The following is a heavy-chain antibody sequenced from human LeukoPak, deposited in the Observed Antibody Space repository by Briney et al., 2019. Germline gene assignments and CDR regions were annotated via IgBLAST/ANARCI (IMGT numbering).Heavy chain of an antibody. CDR1: GGSIRSHY. V-gene: IGHV4-59*11. J-gene: IGHJ5*02. D-gene: IGHD5-18*01. CDR2: IYYSGST. Sequence: SETLSLTCTVSGGSIRSHYWSWIRQPPGKGLEWIRYIYYSGSTNYNPSLKSRVTISVDTSKNQFSLKLSSVTAADTAVYYCARGGIMKYSYGYPWFDPWGQGTLVTVSS. CDR3: ARGGIMKYSYGYPWFDP.